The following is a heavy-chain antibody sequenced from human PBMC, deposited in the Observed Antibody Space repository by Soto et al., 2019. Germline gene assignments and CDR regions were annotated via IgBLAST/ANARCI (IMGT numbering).Heavy chain of an antibody. CDR3: ARGSVTTVLDY. CDR1: GFTFSSHS. V-gene: IGHV3-48*01. CDR2: IDSSSSGI. Sequence: GGSLRLSCAASGFTFSSHSMNWVRQTPGKGLQWLSYIDSSSSGIYYTDSVRGRFTISRDNAENSLYLHMNSLSAADTAVYYCARGSVTTVLDYWGQGTLVTVSS. J-gene: IGHJ4*02. D-gene: IGHD4-4*01.